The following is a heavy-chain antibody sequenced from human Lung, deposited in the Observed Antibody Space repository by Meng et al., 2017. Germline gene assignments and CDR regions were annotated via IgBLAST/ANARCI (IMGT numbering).Heavy chain of an antibody. CDR1: GGSITSSTW. Sequence: QVQLQASGPGLVKPSGTLSLTCAVSGGSITSSTWWSWVRQTPGKGLEWFGEIFHSGSTNYNPPLESRVTISVDKSKNQFSLKVYSVTAADTATYYCARFDISSSGRGDYWGQGILVTVSS. CDR3: ARFDISSSGRGDY. V-gene: IGHV4-4*02. D-gene: IGHD1-26*01. CDR2: IFHSGST. J-gene: IGHJ4*02.